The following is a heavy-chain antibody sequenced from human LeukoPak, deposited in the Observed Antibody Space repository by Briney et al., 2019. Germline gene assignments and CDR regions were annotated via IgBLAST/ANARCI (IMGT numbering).Heavy chain of an antibody. J-gene: IGHJ4*02. CDR1: GFTFSSYA. CDR2: ISYDGSKK. D-gene: IGHD3-22*01. Sequence: GGSLRLSCAASGFTFSSYAMHWVRQAPGKGLEWVAVISYDGSKKYYADSVKGRFTISRDNSKNTLYLQMNSLRAEDSAVYYCARGSFYYYDSSGYSTVYYFDYWGQGTLVTVSS. V-gene: IGHV3-30-3*01. CDR3: ARGSFYYYDSSGYSTVYYFDY.